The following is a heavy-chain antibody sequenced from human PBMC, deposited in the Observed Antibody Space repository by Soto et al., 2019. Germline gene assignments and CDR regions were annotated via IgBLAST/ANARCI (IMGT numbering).Heavy chain of an antibody. CDR3: ARGRDQPPVGLYFDS. CDR1: GDAFTNYI. CDR2: IIPMFGTP. Sequence: QVQLVQSGAEVKKPGSSVKVSCKASGDAFTNYIFDWVRQAPGQGLEWMGGIIPMFGTPKYAQTFQDRVTISAAVSTVTAYLELTSLRFDDTAVYYCARGRDQPPVGLYFDSWGEGTRVTVSS. V-gene: IGHV1-69*01. D-gene: IGHD1-26*01. J-gene: IGHJ4*02.